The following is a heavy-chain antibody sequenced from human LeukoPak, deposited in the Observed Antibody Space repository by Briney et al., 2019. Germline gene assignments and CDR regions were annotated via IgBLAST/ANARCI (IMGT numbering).Heavy chain of an antibody. V-gene: IGHV3-21*05. CDR3: ARDPPMVRGVILTSPTDY. Sequence: GGSLRLSCAASEFTLSLYHINWVRQAPGKGLEWVAYISSSGRNSHYSDSVKGRFTISRDNAKNSLYLQMNSLRAEDTAVYYCARDPPMVRGVILTSPTDYWGQGTLVTVSS. J-gene: IGHJ4*02. D-gene: IGHD3-10*01. CDR2: ISSSGRNS. CDR1: EFTLSLYH.